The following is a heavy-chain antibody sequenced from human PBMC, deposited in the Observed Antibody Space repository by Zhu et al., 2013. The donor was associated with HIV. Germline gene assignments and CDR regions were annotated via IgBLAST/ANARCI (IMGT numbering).Heavy chain of an antibody. D-gene: IGHD3-9*01. CDR1: GYTFTGYY. V-gene: IGHV1-2*02. J-gene: IGHJ4*02. CDR2: INPNSGGT. CDR3: ARDLYVLRYFDWTIDY. Sequence: QVQLVQSGAEVKKPGASVKVSCKASGYTFTGYYMHWVRQAPGQGLEWMGWINPNSGGTNYAQKFQGRVTMTRDTSISTAYMELSRLRSDDTAVYYCARDLYVLRYFDWTIDYWGQGTLVTVSS.